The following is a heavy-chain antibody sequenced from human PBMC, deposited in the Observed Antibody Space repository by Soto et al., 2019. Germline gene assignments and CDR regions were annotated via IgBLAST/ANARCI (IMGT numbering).Heavy chain of an antibody. D-gene: IGHD2-8*01. J-gene: IGHJ3*02. V-gene: IGHV1-3*04. CDR3: ARQGDSRILRDSFDI. CDR1: GYTFTHYA. Sequence: QVQLVQSGAEVKQPGASVKVSCKSSGYTFTHYAMHWVRQAPGQGLEWLGWINTDNGITVFSPKFQGRVSITMDTSASTAYVDLSCLISEDTAVYFCARQGDSRILRDSFDIWGQGTLVTVAS. CDR2: INTDNGIT.